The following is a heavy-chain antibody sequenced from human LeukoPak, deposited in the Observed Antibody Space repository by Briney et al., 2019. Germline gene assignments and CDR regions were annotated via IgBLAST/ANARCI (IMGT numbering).Heavy chain of an antibody. CDR3: ARENINYYGSGRPHLLDY. CDR1: GFTFSSYA. Sequence: GGSLRLSCAASGFTFSSYAMSWVRQAPGKGLEWVSAISGSGGSTYYADSVKGRFTISRDNAKNSLYLQMNSLRAEDTAVYYCARENINYYGSGRPHLLDYWGQGTLVTVSS. D-gene: IGHD3-10*01. V-gene: IGHV3-23*01. CDR2: ISGSGGST. J-gene: IGHJ4*02.